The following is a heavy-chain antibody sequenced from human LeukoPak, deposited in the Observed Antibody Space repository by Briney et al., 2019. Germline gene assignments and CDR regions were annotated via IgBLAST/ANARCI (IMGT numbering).Heavy chain of an antibody. CDR1: GYSFGIFG. CDR3: ARVGVVVPAAWFDP. Sequence: ASVKVSCKASGYSFGIFGISWVRQAPGQGLEWMGWISANNGNTNYAQNLQGRVTMTTDTSTSTAYMELWSLRSDDTAVYYCARVGVVVPAAWFDPRGQGTLVTVSS. V-gene: IGHV1-18*01. D-gene: IGHD2-2*01. J-gene: IGHJ5*02. CDR2: ISANNGNT.